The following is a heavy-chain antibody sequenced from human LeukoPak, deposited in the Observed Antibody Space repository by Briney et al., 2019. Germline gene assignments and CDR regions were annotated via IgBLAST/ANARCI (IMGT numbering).Heavy chain of an antibody. CDR2: INHSGST. V-gene: IGHV4-34*01. D-gene: IGHD5-18*01. J-gene: IGHJ4*02. CDR1: GGSFSGYY. Sequence: SETLSLTCAVYGGSFSGYYWSWIRQPPGKGLEWIGEINHSGSTNYNPSLKSRVTISVDTSKNQFSLKLSSVTAADTAVYYCAREEGQLWQYFDYWGQGTLVTVSS. CDR3: AREEGQLWQYFDY.